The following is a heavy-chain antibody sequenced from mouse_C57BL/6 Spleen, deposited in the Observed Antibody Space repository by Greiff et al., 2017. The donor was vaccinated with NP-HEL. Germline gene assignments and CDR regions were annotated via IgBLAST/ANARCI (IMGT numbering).Heavy chain of an antibody. Sequence: VQLQQSGAELVKPGASVKLSCKASGYTFTSYWMQWVKQRPGQGLEWIGEIDPSGSYTYYNQKFKGKATLTVDTSSSTAYMQLSSLTSEDSAVYYCARVNYGYDGDDYDDWGQGTTLTVSS. J-gene: IGHJ2*01. CDR1: GYTFTSYW. CDR2: IDPSGSYT. V-gene: IGHV1-50*01. D-gene: IGHD2-2*01. CDR3: ARVNYGYDGDDYDD.